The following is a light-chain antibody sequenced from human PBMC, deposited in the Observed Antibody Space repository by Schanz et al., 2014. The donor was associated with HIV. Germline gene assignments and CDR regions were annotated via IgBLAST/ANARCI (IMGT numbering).Light chain of an antibody. J-gene: IGKJ5*01. V-gene: IGKV1-16*01. CDR1: QSISSY. Sequence: DIQMTQSPSSLSASVGDRVTITCRASQSISSYLNWYQQKPGKAPKSLIYFASSLQSGVPFRFSGSGSGTEFTLTITNLQPEDFATYYCRQDKSYPITFGQGTRLEI. CDR2: FAS. CDR3: RQDKSYPIT.